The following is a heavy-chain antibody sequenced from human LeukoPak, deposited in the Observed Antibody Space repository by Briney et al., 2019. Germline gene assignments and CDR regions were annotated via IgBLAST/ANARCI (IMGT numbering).Heavy chain of an antibody. CDR1: GGSISSGSYY. J-gene: IGHJ5*02. D-gene: IGHD6-19*01. V-gene: IGHV4-61*02. CDR3: ARGGVTSREQWLVQGWFDP. Sequence: SETLSLTCTVSGGSISSGSYYWSWIRQPAGKGLEWIGRIYTSGSTNYNPSLKSRVTISVDTSKNQFSLKLSSVTAADTAVYYCARGGVTSREQWLVQGWFDPWGREPWSPSPQ. CDR2: IYTSGST.